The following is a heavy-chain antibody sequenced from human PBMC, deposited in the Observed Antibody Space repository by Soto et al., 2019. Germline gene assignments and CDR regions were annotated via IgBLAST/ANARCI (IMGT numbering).Heavy chain of an antibody. CDR2: ISVSGGTI. J-gene: IGHJ6*02. V-gene: IGHV3-48*03. Sequence: HPGGSLRLSCAVSGFIFRDYEMSWVRQAPGKGLEWLAYISVSGGTIHYADSVKGRFTLSRDNAQSSLFLQLSSLRAEDTAIYYCARGLEYDSWSGYHSGYYYYGLHVWGRGTTVTVSS. CDR1: GFIFRDYE. CDR3: ARGLEYDSWSGYHSGYYYYGLHV. D-gene: IGHD3-3*01.